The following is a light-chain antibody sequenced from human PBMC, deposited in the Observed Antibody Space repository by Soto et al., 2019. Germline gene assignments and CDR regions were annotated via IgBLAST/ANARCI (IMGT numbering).Light chain of an antibody. CDR3: QQYNHWPET. CDR1: QSVSNN. Sequence: EIVLTQSPATLSLSPGERATLSCRASQSVSNNYLAWYQQKPGQAPRLLIYGASTRATGIPARFSGSGSGTEFTLTISSLQSEDFAVYFCQQYNHWPETFGQGTKV. V-gene: IGKV3-15*01. CDR2: GAS. J-gene: IGKJ1*01.